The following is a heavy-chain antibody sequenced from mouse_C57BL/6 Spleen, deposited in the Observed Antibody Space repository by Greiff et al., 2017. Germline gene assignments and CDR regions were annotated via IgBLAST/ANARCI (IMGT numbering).Heavy chain of an antibody. J-gene: IGHJ2*01. Sequence: QVQLQQPGAELVMPGASVKLSCKASGYTFTSYWMHWVKQRPGQGLEWIGVIDPSDSYTNYNQKFKGKSTLTVDKSSSTAYMQLSSLSSEDSAVYYCARRGITTVVAPDDWGQGTTLTVAS. D-gene: IGHD1-1*01. V-gene: IGHV1-69*01. CDR2: IDPSDSYT. CDR1: GYTFTSYW. CDR3: ARRGITTVVAPDD.